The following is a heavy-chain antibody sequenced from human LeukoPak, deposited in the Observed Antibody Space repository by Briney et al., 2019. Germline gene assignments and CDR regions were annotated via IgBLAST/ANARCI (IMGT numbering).Heavy chain of an antibody. D-gene: IGHD3-9*01. V-gene: IGHV1-2*02. CDR3: ARAVTLSTYYDILTGYPLDY. J-gene: IGHJ4*02. CDR2: INPNSGGT. Sequence: GASVKVSCKASGYTFTGYYMHWVRQAPGQGLEWMGWINPNSGGTNYAQKFQGRVTMTRDTSISTAYMELSRLRSDDTAVYYCARAVTLSTYYDILTGYPLDYWGQGTLVTVSS. CDR1: GYTFTGYY.